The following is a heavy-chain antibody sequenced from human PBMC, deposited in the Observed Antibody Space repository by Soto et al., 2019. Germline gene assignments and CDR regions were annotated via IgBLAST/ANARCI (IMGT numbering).Heavy chain of an antibody. CDR1: GGSISTYY. D-gene: IGHD2-2*01. J-gene: IGHJ4*02. CDR3: ARGYQASGFDY. CDR2: IYYSGST. V-gene: IGHV4-59*01. Sequence: PXGTLCLTCTVSGGSISTYYWSWIRQPPEKGLEWIGYIYYSGSTDYNPSLKSRVTISVDTSKNQFSLKVNSVTAADTAVYYCARGYQASGFDYWGQGTLVTVSS.